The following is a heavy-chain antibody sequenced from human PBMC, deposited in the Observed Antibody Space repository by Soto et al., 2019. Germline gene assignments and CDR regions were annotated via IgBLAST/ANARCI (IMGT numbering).Heavy chain of an antibody. Sequence: PSETLSLTCTVSVGSINSRNYYWGWIRQPPGKGLEWIGSIYYSGSTYYNPSLKSRLTISVDTSKNQFSLKPSSVTTADTAVYYCASGTYYPGSGRYYFDYWGQGTLVTVSS. CDR2: IYYSGST. V-gene: IGHV4-39*01. CDR3: ASGTYYPGSGRYYFDY. J-gene: IGHJ4*02. CDR1: VGSINSRNYY. D-gene: IGHD3-10*01.